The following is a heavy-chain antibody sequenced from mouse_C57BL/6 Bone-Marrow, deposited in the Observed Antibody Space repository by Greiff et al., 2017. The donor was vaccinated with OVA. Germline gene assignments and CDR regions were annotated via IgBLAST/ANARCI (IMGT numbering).Heavy chain of an antibody. CDR2: IYPGGGYT. J-gene: IGHJ1*03. Sequence: VQLQQSGAELVRPGTSVKMSCKASGYTFTNYWIGWAKQRPGHGLEWIGDIYPGGGYTNYNEKFKGKATLTADKSSSTAYMQFSSLTSDDSAIYYCARYPFYYGISLCWYFDVWGTGTTVTVSS. CDR1: GYTFTNYW. CDR3: ARYPFYYGISLCWYFDV. D-gene: IGHD1-1*01. V-gene: IGHV1-63*01.